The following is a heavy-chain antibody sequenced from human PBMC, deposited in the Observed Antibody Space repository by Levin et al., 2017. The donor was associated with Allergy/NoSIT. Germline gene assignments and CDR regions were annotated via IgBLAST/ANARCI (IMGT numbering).Heavy chain of an antibody. V-gene: IGHV3-7*01. D-gene: IGHD6-13*01. CDR2: IKQDGSEQ. CDR3: ARAAIAGGGFDH. J-gene: IGHJ4*02. Sequence: GGSLRLSCAASGFTFSGYWMSWVRQAPGKGLEWVANIKQDGSEQHYVDSVKGRFTISRDNAKNSLYLQMSSLRADDTAVYYCARAAIAGGGFDHCGQGTLVTVSS. CDR1: GFTFSGYW.